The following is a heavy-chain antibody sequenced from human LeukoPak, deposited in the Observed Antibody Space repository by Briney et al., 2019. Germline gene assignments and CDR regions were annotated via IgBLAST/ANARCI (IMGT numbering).Heavy chain of an antibody. D-gene: IGHD1-26*01. Sequence: PGGSLRLSCAASGFTFSSYSMNWVRQAPGEGPEWISYIRSSGTTTYYADSVKGRFTISRDNAKNSLYLQMNSLRAEDTAVYYCAKDSGPGIVGARYFDYWGQGTLVTVSS. CDR3: AKDSGPGIVGARYFDY. CDR1: GFTFSSYS. CDR2: IRSSGTTT. J-gene: IGHJ4*02. V-gene: IGHV3-48*04.